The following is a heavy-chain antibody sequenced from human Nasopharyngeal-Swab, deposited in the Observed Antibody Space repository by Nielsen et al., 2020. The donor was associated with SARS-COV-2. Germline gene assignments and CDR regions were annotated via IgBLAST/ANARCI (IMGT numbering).Heavy chain of an antibody. V-gene: IGHV4-39*07. CDR3: ARERGRGGIWNYYYYYMDV. J-gene: IGHJ6*03. D-gene: IGHD3-10*01. CDR2: IYYSGST. Sequence: WIRQHQGKGLEWIGSIYYSGSTYYNPSLKSRVTISVDTSKNQFSLKLSSVTAADTAVYYCARERGRGGIWNYYYYYMDVWGKGTTVTVSS.